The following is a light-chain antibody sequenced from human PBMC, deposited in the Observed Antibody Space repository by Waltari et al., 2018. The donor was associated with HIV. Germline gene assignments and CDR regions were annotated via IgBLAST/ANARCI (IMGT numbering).Light chain of an antibody. CDR1: QNIRNN. Sequence: TVMTQSPATLSVSPGERATLSFKASQNIRNNLAWYQQRRGQAPRLLIYGASTRATGVPARFSGSGSGTDFSLTISSLQSEDFAVYYCQQYNDWPPITFGGGTKVEIK. J-gene: IGKJ4*01. CDR3: QQYNDWPPIT. CDR2: GAS. V-gene: IGKV3-15*01.